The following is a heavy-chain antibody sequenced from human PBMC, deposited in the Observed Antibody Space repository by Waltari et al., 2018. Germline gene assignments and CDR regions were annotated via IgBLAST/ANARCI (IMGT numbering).Heavy chain of an antibody. D-gene: IGHD1-26*01. CDR1: GGSISSYY. Sequence: QVQLQESGPGLVKHSETLSLTCTVSGGSISSYYWSWIRQPPGKGLEWSGYIYYSGSTNYNPSLKSRVTISVDTSKNQFSLKLSSVTAADTAVYYCAYGSSTHTFDYWGQGTLVTVSS. CDR2: IYYSGST. CDR3: AYGSSTHTFDY. J-gene: IGHJ4*02. V-gene: IGHV4-59*01.